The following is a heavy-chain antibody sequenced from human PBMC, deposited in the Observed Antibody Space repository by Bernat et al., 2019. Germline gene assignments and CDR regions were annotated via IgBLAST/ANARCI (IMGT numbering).Heavy chain of an antibody. CDR2: IKQDGSEK. CDR3: ARDRGGGYCTNGVCYNFYYGMDV. D-gene: IGHD2-8*01. CDR1: GFTFSSYW. J-gene: IGHJ6*02. V-gene: IGHV3-7*03. Sequence: EVQLVESGGGLVQPGGSLRLSCAASGFTFSSYWMSWVRQAPGKGLEWVANIKQDGSEKYYVDSVKGRFTISRDNAKNSLYLQMNSLRAEDTAVYYCARDRGGGYCTNGVCYNFYYGMDVWGQGTMVTVSS.